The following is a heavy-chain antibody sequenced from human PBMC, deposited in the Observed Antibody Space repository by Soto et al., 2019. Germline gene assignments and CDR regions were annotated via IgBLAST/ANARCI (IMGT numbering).Heavy chain of an antibody. CDR2: MYPGGTT. D-gene: IGHD3-22*01. J-gene: IGHJ4*02. CDR1: GFTVSSNY. CDR3: AREMLGYDSSGYRTPFGY. Sequence: EVQLVESGGGLVQPGGSLRLSCVASGFTVSSNYMNWVRQAPGKGLEWVSVMYPGGTTYYADSVKGRFTISRDNSKNTLYLQMNSLRAEDTAVYYCAREMLGYDSSGYRTPFGYWGQGTLVTVSS. V-gene: IGHV3-66*01.